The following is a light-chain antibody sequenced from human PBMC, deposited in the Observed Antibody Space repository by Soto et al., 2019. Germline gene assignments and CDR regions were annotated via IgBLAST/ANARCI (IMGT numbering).Light chain of an antibody. CDR3: CSYAGSYTFYV. Sequence: QSALTQPRSVSGSPGQSVTISCTGTSSDVGGYNYVSWYQQYPGTAPKLMIYDVSMRPSGVPDRFSGSKSGNTASLTISGLQAEDEADYYCCSYAGSYTFYVFGTGTKLTVI. CDR2: DVS. J-gene: IGLJ1*01. CDR1: SSDVGGYNY. V-gene: IGLV2-11*01.